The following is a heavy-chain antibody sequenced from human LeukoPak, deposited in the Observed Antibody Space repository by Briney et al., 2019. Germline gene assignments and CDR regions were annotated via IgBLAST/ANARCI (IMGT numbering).Heavy chain of an antibody. V-gene: IGHV4-30-2*01. Sequence: SQTLSLTCTVSGGSISSGGYYWSWIRQPPGKGLEWIGYIYHSGSTYYNPSLKSRVTISVDRSKNQFSLKLSSVTAADTAVYYCARGRGGDCSGGSCYLGTGDYWGQGTLVTVSS. CDR2: IYHSGST. J-gene: IGHJ4*02. D-gene: IGHD2-15*01. CDR3: ARGRGGDCSGGSCYLGTGDY. CDR1: GGSISSGGYY.